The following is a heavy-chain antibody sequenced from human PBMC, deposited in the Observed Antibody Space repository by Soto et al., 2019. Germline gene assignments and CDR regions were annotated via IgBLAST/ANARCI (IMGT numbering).Heavy chain of an antibody. Sequence: ASVKVSCNTSGYTFTNYGFSWVRQAPGQGLEWMGWINAGNGNTKYSQKFQGRVTITRDTSASTAYMELSSLRSEDTAVYYCARDLGGWPDYWGQGTLVTVSS. J-gene: IGHJ4*02. D-gene: IGHD6-19*01. V-gene: IGHV1-3*01. CDR1: GYTFTNYG. CDR2: INAGNGNT. CDR3: ARDLGGWPDY.